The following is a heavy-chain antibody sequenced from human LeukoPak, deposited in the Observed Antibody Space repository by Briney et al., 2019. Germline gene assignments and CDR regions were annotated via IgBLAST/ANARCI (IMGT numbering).Heavy chain of an antibody. CDR2: INSDGSGT. J-gene: IGHJ5*02. CDR1: GSTFSSYW. CDR3: ARDLATTNWFDP. V-gene: IGHV3-74*01. D-gene: IGHD1-7*01. Sequence: GGSLRLSCAASGSTFSSYWMHWVRQAPGKGLVWVSHINSDGSGTNYADSVKGRFTISRDNAKNTLYLQMNSLRAEDTAVYYCARDLATTNWFDPWGQGTLVTVSS.